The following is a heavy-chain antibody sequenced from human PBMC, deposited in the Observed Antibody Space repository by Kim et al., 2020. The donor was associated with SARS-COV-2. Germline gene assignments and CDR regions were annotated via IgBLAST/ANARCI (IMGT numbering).Heavy chain of an antibody. CDR1: GYTFTSYA. D-gene: IGHD5-18*01. J-gene: IGHJ6*02. Sequence: ASVKVSCKASGYTFTSYAMNWVRQAPGQGLEWMGWINTNTGNPTYAQGLTGHFVFSLDTSVSTAYLQISSLKAEDTAVYYCARSGYSYGPLYGMDVWGQGTTVTVSS. CDR2: INTNTGNP. V-gene: IGHV7-4-1*02. CDR3: ARSGYSYGPLYGMDV.